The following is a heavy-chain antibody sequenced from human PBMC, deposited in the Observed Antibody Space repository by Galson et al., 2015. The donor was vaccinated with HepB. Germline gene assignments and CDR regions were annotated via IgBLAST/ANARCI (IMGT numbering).Heavy chain of an antibody. Sequence: SLRLSCAASGFTFSSYDMHWVRQATGKGLEWVSAIGTAGDPYYPGSVKGRFTISRENAKNSLYLQMNSLRAGDTAVYYCARGSRIAVAGTRWYFDLWGRGTLVTVSS. D-gene: IGHD6-19*01. J-gene: IGHJ2*01. CDR3: ARGSRIAVAGTRWYFDL. CDR2: IGTAGDP. CDR1: GFTFSSYD. V-gene: IGHV3-13*05.